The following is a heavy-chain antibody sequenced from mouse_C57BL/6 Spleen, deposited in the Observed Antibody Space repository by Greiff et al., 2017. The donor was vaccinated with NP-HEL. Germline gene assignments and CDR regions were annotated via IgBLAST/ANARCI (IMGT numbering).Heavy chain of an antibody. Sequence: EVNLVESGGGLVQPGGSLSLSCAASGFTFTDYYMSWVRQPPGKALEWLGFIRNKANGYTTEYSASVKGRFTISRDNSQSVLYLQMNALGAEDSATYDCARSWARGYARDYWGQGTSVTVSS. CDR3: ARSWARGYARDY. J-gene: IGHJ4*01. V-gene: IGHV7-3*01. D-gene: IGHD3-3*01. CDR1: GFTFTDYY. CDR2: IRNKANGYTT.